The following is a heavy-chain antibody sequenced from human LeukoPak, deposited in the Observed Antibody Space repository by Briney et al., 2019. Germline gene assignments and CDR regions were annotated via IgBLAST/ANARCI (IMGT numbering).Heavy chain of an antibody. CDR2: VYPGDSDA. CDR3: ARPYYIRTIADAFDV. Sequence: GESLKISCKGVGYTFRDYWIAWVRQVPGKDFEYMGIVYPGDSDARYWPPFEGQVTITVDKSIDTAYLEWRSLRASDSAMYYCARPYYIRTIADAFDVWGQGTLVAVSS. D-gene: IGHD3-22*01. CDR1: GYTFRDYW. V-gene: IGHV5-51*01. J-gene: IGHJ3*01.